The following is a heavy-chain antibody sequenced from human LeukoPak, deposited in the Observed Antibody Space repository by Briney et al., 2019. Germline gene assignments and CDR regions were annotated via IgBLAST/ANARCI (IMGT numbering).Heavy chain of an antibody. CDR2: MNPNSGNT. V-gene: IGHV1-8*01. CDR1: GYTFTSYD. D-gene: IGHD2-15*01. Sequence: ASAKVSCKASGYTFTSYDIYWVRQATGQGLEGMGWMNPNSGNTGYAQNLQGRVTMTTDTSTSTAYMELRSLRSDGTAVYYCAKGGCSGGSCYWGNWFDPWGQGTLVTVSS. J-gene: IGHJ5*02. CDR3: AKGGCSGGSCYWGNWFDP.